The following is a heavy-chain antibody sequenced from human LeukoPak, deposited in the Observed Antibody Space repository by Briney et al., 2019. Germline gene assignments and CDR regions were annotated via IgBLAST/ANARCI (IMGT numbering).Heavy chain of an antibody. Sequence: SGPTLVNPTQTLTLTCTFSGFSLSTTGVGVGWIRQPPGKALEWLALIYWNDDKPYSPSLKSRLTITKDTSKSQVVLTMTDMGPVDTATYYCAHRRTIGRLADPFDYWGQGTLVTVSS. CDR1: GFSLSTTGVG. D-gene: IGHD3-16*01. V-gene: IGHV2-5*01. CDR2: IYWNDDK. J-gene: IGHJ4*02. CDR3: AHRRTIGRLADPFDY.